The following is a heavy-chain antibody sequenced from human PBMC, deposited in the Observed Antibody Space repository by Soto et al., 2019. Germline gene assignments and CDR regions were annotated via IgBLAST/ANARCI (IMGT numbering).Heavy chain of an antibody. CDR2: ISGSGGST. V-gene: IGHV3-23*01. Sequence: GGSLRLSCAASGFTFSSYAMSWVRQAPGKGLEWVSAISGSGGSTYYADSVKGRFTISRDNSKNTLYLQMNSLRAEDTAVYYCAKDRRHLGITVTSPFDYWGQGTLVTVSS. D-gene: IGHD4-4*01. CDR1: GFTFSSYA. CDR3: AKDRRHLGITVTSPFDY. J-gene: IGHJ4*02.